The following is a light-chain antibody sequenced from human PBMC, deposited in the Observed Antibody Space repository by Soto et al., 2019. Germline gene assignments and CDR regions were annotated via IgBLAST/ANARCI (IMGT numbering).Light chain of an antibody. CDR1: QDISNY. CDR2: DAS. Sequence: DSHITQSPCSLSSSVGDKVTITCQASQDISNYLNWYQQKPGKAPKLLIYDASNLETGVPSRFSGSGSGTDFTFTISSLQPEDIATYYCQQYDNLPLTFGGGTKVDIK. CDR3: QQYDNLPLT. J-gene: IGKJ4*01. V-gene: IGKV1-33*01.